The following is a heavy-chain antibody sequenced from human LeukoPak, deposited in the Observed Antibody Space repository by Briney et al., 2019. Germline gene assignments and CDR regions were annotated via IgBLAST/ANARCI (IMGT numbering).Heavy chain of an antibody. CDR3: AIDPSSGSYAVGY. V-gene: IGHV3-21*01. CDR1: GFTFSSYS. D-gene: IGHD1-26*01. CDR2: ISSSSSYI. J-gene: IGHJ4*02. Sequence: GGSLRLSCAASGFTFSSYSMNWVRQAPGKGLEWVSSISSSSSYIYYADSVKGRFTISRDNAKNSLYLQMNSLRAEDTAVYYCAIDPSSGSYAVGYWGQGTLVTVSS.